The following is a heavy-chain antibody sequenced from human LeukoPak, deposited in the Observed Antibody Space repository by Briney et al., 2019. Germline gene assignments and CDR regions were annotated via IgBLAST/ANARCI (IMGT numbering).Heavy chain of an antibody. Sequence: GGSLRLSCAASGFTVSSNYMSWVRQAPGKGLEWVSVIYSGGSTYYADSVKGRFTISRDNSKNTLYLQMNSLRAEDTAVYYCAHGDNSRPFDYWGQGTLVTVSS. J-gene: IGHJ4*02. D-gene: IGHD5-24*01. CDR3: AHGDNSRPFDY. CDR2: IYSGGST. CDR1: GFTVSSNY. V-gene: IGHV3-53*01.